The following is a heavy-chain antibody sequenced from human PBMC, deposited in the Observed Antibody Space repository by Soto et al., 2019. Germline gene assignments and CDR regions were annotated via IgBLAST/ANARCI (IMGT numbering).Heavy chain of an antibody. Sequence: QVQLVQSGAEVKKPGSSGRVSCKASGDTFTFYSINWVRQSPGLGLEWMGRINPILSISNYAQRFQGRVTMTADKSTRTAYMELSSLRAVDNAMYYCASSYGSGYRAFDYWGQGALVTVSS. CDR1: GDTFTFYS. V-gene: IGHV1-69*02. J-gene: IGHJ4*02. CDR3: ASSYGSGYRAFDY. CDR2: INPILSIS. D-gene: IGHD3-10*01.